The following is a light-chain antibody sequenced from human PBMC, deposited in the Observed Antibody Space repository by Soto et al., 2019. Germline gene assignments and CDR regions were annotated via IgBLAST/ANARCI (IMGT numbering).Light chain of an antibody. Sequence: DIQMTQSPSSLSASVGERVTITCRASQTISNYLNWYQQKPGKAPRLLIYDASSLLSGVPSRFSGSGSGTDFTLTIASLQPEEFSTYYCQQSDSTPYTFGQGTKVEI. CDR3: QQSDSTPYT. J-gene: IGKJ2*01. CDR2: DAS. CDR1: QTISNY. V-gene: IGKV1-39*01.